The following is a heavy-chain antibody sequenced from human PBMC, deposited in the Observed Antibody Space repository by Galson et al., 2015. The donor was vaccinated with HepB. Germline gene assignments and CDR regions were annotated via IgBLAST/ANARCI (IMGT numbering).Heavy chain of an antibody. D-gene: IGHD3-22*01. CDR2: ISGSGGST. CDR3: AKGRRLIVGYFDY. CDR1: GLTFSSYA. J-gene: IGHJ4*02. Sequence: SLRLSCAASGLTFSSYAMSWVRQAPGKGLEWVSAISGSGGSTYYADSVKGRFTISRDNSKNTLYLQMNSLRAEDTAVYYCAKGRRLIVGYFDYWGQGTLVTVSS. V-gene: IGHV3-23*01.